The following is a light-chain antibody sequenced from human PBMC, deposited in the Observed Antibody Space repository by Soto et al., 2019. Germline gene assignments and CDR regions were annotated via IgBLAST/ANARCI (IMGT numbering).Light chain of an antibody. V-gene: IGKV3-20*01. CDR2: GAS. CDR1: QSVSNY. CDR3: QQYGGSPQT. J-gene: IGKJ1*01. Sequence: EIVLTQSPGTLSASPGERDTLSCRASQSVSNYLAWYQQKPGQAPRLLIYGASRRATVIPDRFSGSGSGTDFTLTISRLEPEDFAMYYCQQYGGSPQTFGQGTNVEIK.